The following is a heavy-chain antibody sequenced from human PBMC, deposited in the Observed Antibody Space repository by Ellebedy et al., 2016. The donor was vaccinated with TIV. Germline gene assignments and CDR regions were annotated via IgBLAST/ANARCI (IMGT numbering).Heavy chain of an antibody. CDR3: ARTYSSGWYDWFDP. CDR2: IYYSGST. D-gene: IGHD6-19*01. V-gene: IGHV4-59*01. Sequence: SETLSLXCTVSGGSISSYYWSWIRQPPGKGLEWIGYIYYSGSTNYNPSLKSRVTISVDTSKNQFSLTLSSVTAADTAVYYCARTYSSGWYDWFDPWGQGTLVTVSS. CDR1: GGSISSYY. J-gene: IGHJ5*02.